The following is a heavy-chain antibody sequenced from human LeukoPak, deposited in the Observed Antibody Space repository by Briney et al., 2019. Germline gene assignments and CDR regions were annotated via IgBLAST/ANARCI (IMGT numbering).Heavy chain of an antibody. J-gene: IGHJ4*02. CDR3: ARAPPVAGTSYFDY. D-gene: IGHD6-19*01. V-gene: IGHV3-21*01. CDR2: ITSSSSYI. Sequence: GGSLRLSCAASGFTFSSYSMNCVPQAPGKGLEWGSSITSSSSYIYYADSVKGRFTISRDTATTSLYLQMNSLSAEDTAVYYCARAPPVAGTSYFDYWGQGTLVTVSS. CDR1: GFTFSSYS.